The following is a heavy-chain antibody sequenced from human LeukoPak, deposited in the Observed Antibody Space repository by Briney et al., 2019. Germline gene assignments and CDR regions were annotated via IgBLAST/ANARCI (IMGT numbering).Heavy chain of an antibody. Sequence: PGGSLRLSCAASGFTVSNYMTWVRQAPGKGLEWVSVIYSGGSTYYADSVKGRFTISRDNSKNTLYLQMNSLRAEDTAVYYCARPRAAGTSAAYLDCWGQGTLVTVSS. CDR1: GFTVSNY. CDR3: ARPRAAGTSAAYLDC. CDR2: IYSGGST. D-gene: IGHD1/OR15-1a*01. V-gene: IGHV3-53*05. J-gene: IGHJ4*02.